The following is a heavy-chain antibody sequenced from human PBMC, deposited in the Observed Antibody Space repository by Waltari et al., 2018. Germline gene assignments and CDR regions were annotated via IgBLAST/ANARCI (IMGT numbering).Heavy chain of an antibody. V-gene: IGHV3-23*04. CDR1: GFTLNNYA. CDR2: IGGGGTT. D-gene: IGHD1-20*01. CDR3: AKGGITGSHYFEY. Sequence: EVQLVESGGGLVQPGGSLRLSCAASGFTLNNYARRWVRQGPGKGLEWVSTIGGGGTTYFADSVKGRFTISRDNSRNTVYLQMNSLRAEDTAVYYCAKGGITGSHYFEYWGQGTLVAVSS. J-gene: IGHJ4*02.